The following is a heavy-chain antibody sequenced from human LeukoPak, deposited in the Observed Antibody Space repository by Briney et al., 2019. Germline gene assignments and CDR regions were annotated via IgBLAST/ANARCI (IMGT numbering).Heavy chain of an antibody. Sequence: GGSLRLSCAASGFTFSSYAMSWVRQAPGKGLEWVSAISGSGGSTYYADSVKGRFTISRDNSKNTLYLQMNSLRAEDTAVYYCARLLWSYYYFDYWGQGALVTVSS. D-gene: IGHD4/OR15-4a*01. J-gene: IGHJ4*02. V-gene: IGHV3-23*01. CDR2: ISGSGGST. CDR1: GFTFSSYA. CDR3: ARLLWSYYYFDY.